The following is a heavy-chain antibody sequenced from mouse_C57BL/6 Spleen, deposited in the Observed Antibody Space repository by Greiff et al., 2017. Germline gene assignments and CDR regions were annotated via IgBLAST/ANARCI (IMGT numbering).Heavy chain of an antibody. D-gene: IGHD5-1*01. V-gene: IGHV1-82*01. CDR1: GYAFSSSW. J-gene: IGHJ1*03. Sequence: VKLQESGPELVKPGASVKISCKASGYAFSSSWMNWVKQRPGKGLEWIGRIYPGDGDTNYNGKFKGKATLTADKSSSTASMQLSSLTSEDSAVYFCARKGGYSEYGREWYFYVWGTGTTVTVSS. CDR2: IYPGDGDT. CDR3: ARKGGYSEYGREWYFYV.